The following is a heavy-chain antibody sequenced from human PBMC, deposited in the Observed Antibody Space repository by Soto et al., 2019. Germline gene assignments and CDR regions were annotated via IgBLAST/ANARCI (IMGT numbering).Heavy chain of an antibody. CDR3: ARDYSSSSRYYYYGMDV. J-gene: IGHJ6*02. Sequence: EVQLVESGGGLVKPGGSLRLSCAASGFTFSSYSMNWVRQAPGKGLEGVSSISSSSSYIYYADSVKGRFTISRDNAKNSLYLQMNSLRAEDTAVYYCARDYSSSSRYYYYGMDVWGQGTTVTVSS. CDR2: ISSSSSYI. CDR1: GFTFSSYS. D-gene: IGHD6-6*01. V-gene: IGHV3-21*01.